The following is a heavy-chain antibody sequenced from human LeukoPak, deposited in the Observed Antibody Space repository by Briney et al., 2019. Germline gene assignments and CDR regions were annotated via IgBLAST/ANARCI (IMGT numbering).Heavy chain of an antibody. CDR1: GFTFSSYT. D-gene: IGHD1-26*01. Sequence: GGSLRLSCAASGFTFSSYTMNWVRQAPGKGLEWVSSISSSSRTIYYADSVKGRFTISRDNAKNSLYLQMNSLRAEDTAVYYCARDAEGATHTEYFQYWGQGTLVTVSS. J-gene: IGHJ1*01. V-gene: IGHV3-48*01. CDR2: ISSSSRTI. CDR3: ARDAEGATHTEYFQY.